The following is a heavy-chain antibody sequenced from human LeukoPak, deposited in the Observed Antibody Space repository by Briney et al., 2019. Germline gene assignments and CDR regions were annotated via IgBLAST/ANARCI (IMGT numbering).Heavy chain of an antibody. CDR2: IYYSGST. J-gene: IGHJ4*02. V-gene: IGHV4-61*01. Sequence: LETLSLTCTVSGGSVSSGSYYWSWIRQPPGKGLEWIGYIYYSGSTNYNPSLKSRVTISVDTSKNQFSLKLSSVTAADPAVYYCARDIMPFYCSSTSCSDYWGQGTLVTVSS. CDR3: ARDIMPFYCSSTSCSDY. D-gene: IGHD2-2*01. CDR1: GGSVSSGSYY.